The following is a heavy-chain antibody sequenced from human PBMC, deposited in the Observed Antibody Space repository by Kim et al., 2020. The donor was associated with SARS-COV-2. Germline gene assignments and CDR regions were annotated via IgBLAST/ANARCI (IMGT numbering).Heavy chain of an antibody. Sequence: GGSLRLSCAASGFTFSSYAMSWVRQAPGKGLEWVSAISGSGGSTYYADSVKGRFTISRDNSKNTLYLQMNSLRAEDTAVYYCAKDRSSGWAYYYYYYGMDGWGQGTTVTVSS. D-gene: IGHD6-19*01. V-gene: IGHV3-23*01. CDR1: GFTFSSYA. CDR3: AKDRSSGWAYYYYYYGMDG. CDR2: ISGSGGST. J-gene: IGHJ6*02.